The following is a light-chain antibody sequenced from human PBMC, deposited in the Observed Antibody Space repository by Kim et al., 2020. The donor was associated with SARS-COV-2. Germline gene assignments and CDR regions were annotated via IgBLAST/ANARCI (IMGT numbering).Light chain of an antibody. CDR3: GTWDNGLSVWV. CDR2: DND. V-gene: IGLV1-51*01. CDR1: SSNTGNNY. J-gene: IGLJ3*02. Sequence: GQKVTISCCGSSSNTGNNYVSWYQQLPGTAPKLLIYDNDKRPSGIPDRFSGSKSGTSATLAITGLQTGDEADYYCGTWDNGLSVWVFGGGTQLTVL.